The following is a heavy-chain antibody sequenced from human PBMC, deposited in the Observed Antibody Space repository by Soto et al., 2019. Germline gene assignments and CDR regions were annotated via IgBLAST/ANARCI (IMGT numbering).Heavy chain of an antibody. CDR3: AKDSNKYSSSLRVRYFDY. CDR1: GFPFSSYV. CDR2: ISGGGSNT. Sequence: GSLRLSCAASGFPFSSYVMSWVRQAPGKGLEWVSGISGGGSNTFYADYVKGRFTISRDNSKNTLLLQMNSLGAEDTAVYYCAKDSNKYSSSLRVRYFDYLGQGMVVTVSS. D-gene: IGHD6-6*01. V-gene: IGHV3-23*01. J-gene: IGHJ4*02.